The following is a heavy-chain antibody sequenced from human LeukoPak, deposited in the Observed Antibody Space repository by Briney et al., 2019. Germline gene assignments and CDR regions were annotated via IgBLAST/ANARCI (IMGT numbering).Heavy chain of an antibody. CDR3: AKNVVFTRYFDS. CDR1: GFTFSNHA. V-gene: IGHV3-23*01. J-gene: IGHJ4*02. D-gene: IGHD2-21*01. CDR2: ISGGGRTT. Sequence: GGSLRLSCAASGFTFSNHAMSWVRQAPGKGLQWVSVISGGGRTTQYADSVKGRFTVSRDNSVNTLSLHMDSLRVEDTAIYYCAKNVVFTRYFDSWGQGTLVTVSS.